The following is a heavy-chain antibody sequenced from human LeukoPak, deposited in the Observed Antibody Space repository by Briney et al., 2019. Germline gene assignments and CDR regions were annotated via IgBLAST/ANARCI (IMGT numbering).Heavy chain of an antibody. CDR3: AKASSDSSSYAYFHH. CDR1: GFTFSSYA. J-gene: IGHJ1*01. V-gene: IGHV3-23*01. Sequence: GGSLRLSCVASGFTFSSYAMSWVRQAPGKGLEWVSAISGSGDPTYYADSVKGRFTISRDKSKNTLHLQVNSLRAEDTAVYYCAKASSDSSSYAYFHHWGQGTLVTVSP. CDR2: ISGSGDPT. D-gene: IGHD3-22*01.